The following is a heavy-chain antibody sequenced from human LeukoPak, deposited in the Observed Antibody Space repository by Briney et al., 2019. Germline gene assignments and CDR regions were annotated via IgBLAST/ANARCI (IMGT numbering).Heavy chain of an antibody. CDR1: GGSFSGYY. CDR2: INHSGST. Sequence: KPSETLSLTCAVYGGSFSGYYWSWIRQPPGKGLEWIGEINHSGSTNYNPSLKSRITISVDTSKNQFSLKLSSVTAADTAVYYCARGMYGGAYGMDVWGQGTTVTVSS. V-gene: IGHV4-34*01. D-gene: IGHD4-23*01. CDR3: ARGMYGGAYGMDV. J-gene: IGHJ6*02.